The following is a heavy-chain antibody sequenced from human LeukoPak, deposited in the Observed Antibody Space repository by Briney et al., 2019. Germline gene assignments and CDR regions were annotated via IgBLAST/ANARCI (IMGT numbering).Heavy chain of an antibody. CDR2: INHSGST. D-gene: IGHD1-1*01. CDR1: GGSFSGYY. Sequence: SETLSLTCAVYGGSFSGYYWSWIRQPPGKGLEWIGEINHSGSTNYNPSLKSRVTISVDTSKNQFSLKLSSVTAADTAVYYCARVRSERIDYWGQGTLVTVSS. V-gene: IGHV4-34*01. J-gene: IGHJ4*02. CDR3: ARVRSERIDY.